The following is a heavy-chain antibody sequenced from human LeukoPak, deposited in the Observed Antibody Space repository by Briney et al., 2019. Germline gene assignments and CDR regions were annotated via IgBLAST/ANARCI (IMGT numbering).Heavy chain of an antibody. V-gene: IGHV3-30*02. Sequence: PGGSLRLSCAASGFTFSSYGMHWVRQAPGKGLEWVAFIRYDGSNKYYADSVKGRFTISRDNSKNTLYLQMNSLRAEDTAVYYCAKDFYPDKEYSSSSIAFDIWGQGTMVTVSS. D-gene: IGHD6-6*01. CDR2: IRYDGSNK. CDR3: AKDFYPDKEYSSSSIAFDI. CDR1: GFTFSSYG. J-gene: IGHJ3*02.